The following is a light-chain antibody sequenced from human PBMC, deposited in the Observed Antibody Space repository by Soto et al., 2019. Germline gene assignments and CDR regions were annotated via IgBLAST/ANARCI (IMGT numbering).Light chain of an antibody. Sequence: QSVLTQPPSVSGSPGQRVTISCTGSSSNIGAGYDVHWYQQLPGTAPKLLIYGNSNRPSGVRDRFSGSKSGTSASLAITGLQAEDEADYYCQSYDSSMSGLFGGGTQVNVL. CDR3: QSYDSSMSGL. V-gene: IGLV1-40*01. J-gene: IGLJ3*02. CDR1: SSNIGAGYD. CDR2: GNS.